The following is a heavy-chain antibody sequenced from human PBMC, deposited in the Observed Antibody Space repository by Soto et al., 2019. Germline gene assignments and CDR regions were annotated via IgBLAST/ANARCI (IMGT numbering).Heavy chain of an antibody. D-gene: IGHD3-10*01. CDR1: GFTVSSNY. CDR2: IYSGGST. Sequence: VQLVETGGGLIQPGGSLRLSCAASGFTVSSNYMNWVRQAPGKGLEWVSVIYSGGSTYYTDSVKGRFTISRDNSKNTLYLQMNSLSAEDTAVYYCARDSSGCFDYWGRGTLVTVSS. V-gene: IGHV3-53*02. CDR3: ARDSSGCFDY. J-gene: IGHJ4*02.